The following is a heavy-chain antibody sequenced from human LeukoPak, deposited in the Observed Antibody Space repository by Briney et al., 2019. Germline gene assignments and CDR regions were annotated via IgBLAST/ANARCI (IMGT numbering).Heavy chain of an antibody. Sequence: GGSLRLSCAASGFTFSSYSMYWFRQAPGKGLEWVSSISSSSSYIYYANSVKGRFTISRDNAKNSLYLQMNSLRAEDTAVYYCARDQYDAFDIWGQGTMVTVSS. D-gene: IGHD2-2*01. CDR1: GFTFSSYS. CDR3: ARDQYDAFDI. J-gene: IGHJ3*02. V-gene: IGHV3-21*01. CDR2: ISSSSSYI.